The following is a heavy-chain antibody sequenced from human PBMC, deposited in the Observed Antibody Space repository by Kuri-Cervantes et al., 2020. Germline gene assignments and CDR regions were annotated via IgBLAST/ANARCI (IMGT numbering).Heavy chain of an antibody. Sequence: GGSLRLSCAASGFTFSVYSMNWVRQAPGKGMESVSDISTSGSIIYYAVSVKGRFTISRDNAKNSLYLQMNSLRVDDTAGYYCARGYYILDYWGQGTLVTVSS. J-gene: IGHJ4*02. V-gene: IGHV3-48*04. CDR1: GFTFSVYS. CDR2: ISTSGSII. D-gene: IGHD1-26*01. CDR3: ARGYYILDY.